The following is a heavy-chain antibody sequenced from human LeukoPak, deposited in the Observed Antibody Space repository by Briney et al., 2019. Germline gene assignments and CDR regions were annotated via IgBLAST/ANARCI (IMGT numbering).Heavy chain of an antibody. V-gene: IGHV4-59*01. CDR3: ARWTAAAGPFDY. CDR1: GDSFSGYY. D-gene: IGHD6-13*01. Sequence: SETLSLTCAVYGDSFSGYYRGWIRQPPGKGLEWIGYIYYSGSTNYNPSLKSRVTISVDTSKNQFSLKLSSVTAADTAVYYCARWTAAAGPFDYWGQGTLVTVSS. CDR2: IYYSGST. J-gene: IGHJ4*02.